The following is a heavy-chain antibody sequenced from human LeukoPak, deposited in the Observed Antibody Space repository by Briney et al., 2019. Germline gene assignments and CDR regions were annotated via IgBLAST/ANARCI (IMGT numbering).Heavy chain of an antibody. V-gene: IGHV3-53*04. CDR3: AGMTMGAEDY. Sequence: AGGSLRLSCAASGFTVSSNYMSWVRQAPGKGLEWVSVIYSGGSTYYADSVKGRFTISRHNSKNALYLQMNSLRAEDTAVYYCAGMTMGAEDYWGQGTLVTVSS. J-gene: IGHJ4*02. CDR1: GFTVSSNY. CDR2: IYSGGST. D-gene: IGHD1-26*01.